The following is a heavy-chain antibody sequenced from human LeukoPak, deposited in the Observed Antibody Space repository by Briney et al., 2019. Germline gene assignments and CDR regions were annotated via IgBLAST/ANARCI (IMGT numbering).Heavy chain of an antibody. Sequence: PGGSLRLSCAASGFTFSSYAMSWVRQAPGKGLEWVSAISGSSGSTYYADSVKGRFTISRDNANNSLYLQMNSLRAEDTAVYYCAKVTSDYVYSYGMDVWGQGTTVTVSS. CDR2: ISGSSGST. D-gene: IGHD4-17*01. J-gene: IGHJ6*02. V-gene: IGHV3-23*01. CDR1: GFTFSSYA. CDR3: AKVTSDYVYSYGMDV.